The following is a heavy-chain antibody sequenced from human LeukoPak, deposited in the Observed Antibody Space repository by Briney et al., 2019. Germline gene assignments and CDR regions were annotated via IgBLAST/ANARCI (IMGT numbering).Heavy chain of an antibody. D-gene: IGHD4-17*01. CDR2: ISSSGSSI. V-gene: IGHV3-48*03. CDR3: ARDNGDPRTYFDY. J-gene: IGHJ4*02. Sequence: PGGSLRLSCAASGFTFSSYEVNWVRQAPGKGLEWISYISSSGSSIYYVDSVKSRFTISRDNAKNSLYLQMNSLRAEDTAVYYCARDNGDPRTYFDYWGQGTLVTVSS. CDR1: GFTFSSYE.